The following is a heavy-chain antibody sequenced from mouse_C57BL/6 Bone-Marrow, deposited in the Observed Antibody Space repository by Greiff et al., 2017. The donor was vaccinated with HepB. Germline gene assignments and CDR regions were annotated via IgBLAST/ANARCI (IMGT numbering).Heavy chain of an antibody. Sequence: VQLQQPGAELVKPGASVKLSCKASGYTFTSYWMRWVKQRPGQGLEWIGMIHPNSGSTNYNEKFKSKATLTVDKSSSTAYMQLSTLTSEDSAVYYCANYYGSSYTGGYWGQGTTLTVSS. D-gene: IGHD1-1*01. CDR1: GYTFTSYW. V-gene: IGHV1-64*01. CDR3: ANYYGSSYTGGY. CDR2: IHPNSGST. J-gene: IGHJ2*01.